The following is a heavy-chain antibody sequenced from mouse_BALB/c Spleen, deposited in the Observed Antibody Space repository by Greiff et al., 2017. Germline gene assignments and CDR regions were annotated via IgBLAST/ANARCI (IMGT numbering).Heavy chain of an antibody. CDR2: IHYSGST. J-gene: IGHJ3*01. Sequence: EVQLQQSGPDLVKPSQSLSLTCTVTGYSITSGYSWHWLRQFPGNKLEWMGYIHYSGSTNYNPSLKSRISITRDTSKNQFFLQLNSVTTEDTATYYCARTNYYGDPWFAYWGQGTLVTVSA. D-gene: IGHD1-1*01. CDR3: ARTNYYGDPWFAY. CDR1: GYSITSGYS. V-gene: IGHV3-1*02.